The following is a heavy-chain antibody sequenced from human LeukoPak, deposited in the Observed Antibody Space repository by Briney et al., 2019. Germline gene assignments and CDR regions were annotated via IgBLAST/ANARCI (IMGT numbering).Heavy chain of an antibody. CDR1: GFTVSSNY. D-gene: IGHD5-18*01. CDR2: IYNIGTT. CDR3: AKDRGIQLVGGVFDY. Sequence: GGSLRLSCAASGFTVSSNYMSWVRQAPGKGLEWVSIIYNIGTTYYTDSVKGRFTISRDNSKNTLYLQMNSLRAEDTAVYYCAKDRGIQLVGGVFDYWGQGTLVTVSS. J-gene: IGHJ4*02. V-gene: IGHV3-53*01.